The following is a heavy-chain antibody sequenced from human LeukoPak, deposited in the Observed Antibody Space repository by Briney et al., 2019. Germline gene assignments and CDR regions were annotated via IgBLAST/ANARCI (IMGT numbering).Heavy chain of an antibody. D-gene: IGHD4-11*01. CDR1: GFTVSSND. Sequence: GGSLRLSCAASGFTVSSNDMSWVRQGPGKGLEWVSLIYTGGSTYYADSVKGRFTISRDNSKNTLFLQMDSLRAEDTAVYYCARWKYPSNLDYWGQGTLVTVSS. J-gene: IGHJ4*02. CDR3: ARWKYPSNLDY. CDR2: IYTGGST. V-gene: IGHV3-53*01.